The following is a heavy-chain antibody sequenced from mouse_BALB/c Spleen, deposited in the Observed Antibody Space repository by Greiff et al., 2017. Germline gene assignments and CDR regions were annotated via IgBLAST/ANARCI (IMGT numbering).Heavy chain of an antibody. CDR1: GYTFTDYY. CDR2: IYPGSGNT. D-gene: IGHD1-2*01. CDR3: ARGGVLRPSYAMDY. V-gene: IGHV1-77*01. Sequence: QVQLQQSGAELARPGASVKLSCKASGYTFTDYYINWVKQRTGQGLEWIGEIYPGSGNTYYNEKFKGKATLTADKSSSTAYMQLSSLTSEDSAVYFCARGGVLRPSYAMDYWGQGTSVTVSS. J-gene: IGHJ4*01.